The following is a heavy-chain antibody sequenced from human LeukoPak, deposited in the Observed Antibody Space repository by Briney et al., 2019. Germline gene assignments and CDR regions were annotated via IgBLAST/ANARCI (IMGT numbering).Heavy chain of an antibody. V-gene: IGHV4-34*01. J-gene: IGHJ4*02. CDR2: INHSGST. D-gene: IGHD5-18*01. CDR3: ARGGGIQLWSHKRTKPFDY. Sequence: SETLSLTCAVYGGSFSGYYWSWIRQPPGKGLEWIGEINHSGSTNYNPSLKSRVTISVDTSKNQFSLKLSPVTAADTAVYYCARGGGIQLWSHKRTKPFDYWGQGTLVTVSS. CDR1: GGSFSGYY.